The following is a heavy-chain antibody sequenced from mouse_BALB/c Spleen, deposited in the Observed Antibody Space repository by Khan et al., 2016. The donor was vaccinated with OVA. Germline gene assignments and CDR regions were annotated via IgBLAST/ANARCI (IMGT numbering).Heavy chain of an antibody. D-gene: IGHD2-14*01. CDR3: IRGYEFCAY. CDR2: VNPSNGGT. Sequence: VQLQQSGPDLVKPGASVKISCTASGYSFTAYYMHWVKESHGKTLECIGRVNPSNGGTTYNQKFRGKAILPVDKSSSTAYMELSSMTSEESAVNYCIRGYEFCAYWGQGTLVTFSA. CDR1: GYSFTAYY. V-gene: IGHV1-43*01. J-gene: IGHJ3*01.